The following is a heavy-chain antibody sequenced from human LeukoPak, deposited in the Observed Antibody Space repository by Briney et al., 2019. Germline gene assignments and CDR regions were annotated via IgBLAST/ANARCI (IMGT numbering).Heavy chain of an antibody. D-gene: IGHD2-21*02. CDR2: ISGSGGST. Sequence: ETLSLTCTVSGGSIISYYWSWIRQPPGKGLEWVSAISGSGGSTYYADSVKGRFTISRDNSKNTLYLQMNSLRAEDTAVYYCAKGPKDGCYSMWGQGTLVTVSS. CDR1: GGSIISYY. V-gene: IGHV3-23*01. CDR3: AKGPKDGCYSM. J-gene: IGHJ4*02.